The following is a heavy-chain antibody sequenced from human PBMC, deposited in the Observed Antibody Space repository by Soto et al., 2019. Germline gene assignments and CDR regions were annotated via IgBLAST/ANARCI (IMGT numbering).Heavy chain of an antibody. J-gene: IGHJ6*02. CDR3: ARDRYYYDSSGYYYYYYGMDV. CDR2: IYYSGST. Sequence: TLSLTCTVSGGSISSGDYYWSWIRQPPGKGLEWIGYIYYSGSTYYNPSLKSRVTISVDTSKNQFSLKLSSVTAADTAVYYCARDRYYYDSSGYYYYYYGMDVWGQGTTVTV. CDR1: GGSISSGDYY. D-gene: IGHD3-22*01. V-gene: IGHV4-30-4*01.